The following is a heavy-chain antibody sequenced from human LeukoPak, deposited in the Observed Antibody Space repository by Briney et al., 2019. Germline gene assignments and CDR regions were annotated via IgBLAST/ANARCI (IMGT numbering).Heavy chain of an antibody. CDR3: ARGVVIAPQTFDY. CDR2: INHTGST. D-gene: IGHD2-21*01. CDR1: GGSFSGYY. V-gene: IGHV4-34*01. J-gene: IGHJ4*02. Sequence: SETLSLTCAVYGGSFSGYYWSWIRQPPGKGLEWIGEINHTGSTNYNPSLKSRVTISVDTSKNQFSLKLCSVTAADTAVYYCARGVVIAPQTFDYWGQGTLVTVSS.